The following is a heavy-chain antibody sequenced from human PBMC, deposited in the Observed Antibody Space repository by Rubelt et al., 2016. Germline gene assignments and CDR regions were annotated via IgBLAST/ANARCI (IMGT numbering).Heavy chain of an antibody. V-gene: IGHV4-39*01. CDR2: SGST. J-gene: IGHJ4*02. Sequence: SGSTYYNPSLKSRVTISVDTSKNQYSLKPSSVTAADTAVYYCARPPGITGTTWAFDYGGQGTLVTVSS. D-gene: IGHD1-20*01. CDR3: ARPPGITGTTWAFDY.